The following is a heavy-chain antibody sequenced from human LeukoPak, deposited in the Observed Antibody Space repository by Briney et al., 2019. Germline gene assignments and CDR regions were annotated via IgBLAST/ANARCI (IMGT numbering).Heavy chain of an antibody. D-gene: IGHD5-12*01. CDR1: GYTFTSYY. Sequence: ASVKVSCKASGYTFTSYYMHWVRQAPGQGLEWRGIINPSGGSTSYAQKFQGRVTMTTDTSTSTAYMELRSLRSDDTAVYYCAREATEMDFDYWGQGTLVTVSS. V-gene: IGHV1-46*01. CDR2: INPSGGST. J-gene: IGHJ4*02. CDR3: AREATEMDFDY.